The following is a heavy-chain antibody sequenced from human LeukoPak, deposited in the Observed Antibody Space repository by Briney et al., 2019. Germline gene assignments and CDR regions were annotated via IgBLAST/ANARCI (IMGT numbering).Heavy chain of an antibody. J-gene: IGHJ3*02. V-gene: IGHV1-46*01. Sequence: ASVKVSCKASGYTFTSYYTHWVRQAPGQGLEWMGIINPSGGSTSYAQKFQGRVTMTRDTSTSTVYMELSSLRSEDTAVYYCARDLAMGIDSDAFDIWGQGTMVTVSS. CDR3: ARDLAMGIDSDAFDI. D-gene: IGHD6-19*01. CDR1: GYTFTSYY. CDR2: INPSGGST.